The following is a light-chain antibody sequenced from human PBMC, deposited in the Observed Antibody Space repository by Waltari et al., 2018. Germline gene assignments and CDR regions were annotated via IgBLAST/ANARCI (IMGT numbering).Light chain of an antibody. CDR2: AAS. J-gene: IGKJ1*01. CDR1: QGIRND. V-gene: IGKV1-17*01. Sequence: DIQMTQSPSSLSASVGDRVTITCRACQGIRNDLVWYQQKPGEAPKLLIYAASSLQSGVPSRFSGSGSGTEFTLTISSLQPEDFATYYCLQHNSYPWTFGQGTKVEIK. CDR3: LQHNSYPWT.